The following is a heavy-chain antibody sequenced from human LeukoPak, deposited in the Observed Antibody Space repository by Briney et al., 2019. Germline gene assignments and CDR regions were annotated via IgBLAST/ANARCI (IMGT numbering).Heavy chain of an antibody. CDR1: GFIFSNYY. CDR2: INGDGSNV. D-gene: IGHD2-2*01. Sequence: GGSLRLSCAASGFIFSNYYMHWVRQAPGKGLVWVSHINGDGSNVNYADSVKGRFTISRDNAKNTLYLQMNSLRVEDTALYYCGRGKSPAAADDWGQGTLVTVPS. J-gene: IGHJ4*02. CDR3: GRGKSPAAADD. V-gene: IGHV3-74*01.